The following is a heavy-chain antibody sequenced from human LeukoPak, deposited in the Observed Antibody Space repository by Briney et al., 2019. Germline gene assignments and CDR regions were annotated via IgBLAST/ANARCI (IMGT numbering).Heavy chain of an antibody. J-gene: IGHJ5*02. V-gene: IGHV4-39*07. CDR1: GGSISSGTYY. CDR3: ARDRGMDSSGWMGGFWFDP. D-gene: IGHD6-19*01. CDR2: IYHSGST. Sequence: PSETLSLTCTVSGGSISSGTYYWGWIRQPPGKGLEWIGSIYHSGSTYYNPSLKSRVTISVDTSKNQFSLRLSSLTAADTALYYCARDRGMDSSGWMGGFWFDPWGQGTLVTVSS.